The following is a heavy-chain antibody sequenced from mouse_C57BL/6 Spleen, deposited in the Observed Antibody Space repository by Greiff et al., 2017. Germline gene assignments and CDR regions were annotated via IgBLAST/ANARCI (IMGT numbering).Heavy chain of an antibody. CDR1: GSAFSSSW. CDR3: AREDYYDY. CDR2: IYPGAGDT. V-gene: IGHV1-82*01. Sequence: QVQLKESGPELVKPGASVKISCKASGSAFSSSWMNWVKQRPGKGLEWIGRIYPGAGDTNYNGKFKGKATLTADKYSSTAYMQLSSLTSEDSAVYFCAREDYYDYWGQGTTLTVSS. J-gene: IGHJ2*01.